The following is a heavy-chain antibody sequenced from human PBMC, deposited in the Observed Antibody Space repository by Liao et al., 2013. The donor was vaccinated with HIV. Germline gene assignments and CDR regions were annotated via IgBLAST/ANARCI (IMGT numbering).Heavy chain of an antibody. V-gene: IGHV4-59*12. CDR1: GGSIGSNY. Sequence: QVQLQESGPGLVRPSETLSLNCTVSGGSIGSNYWNWIRQAPGKGLEWIGYIYYGGTTNYNPSLSSRVTMSVDRSKGQFSLKLSSVTAADTAVYYCAREKIMITFGGPPHYFFDYWGQGTLVTVSS. D-gene: IGHD3-16*01. J-gene: IGHJ4*02. CDR2: IYYGGTT. CDR3: AREKIMITFGGPPHYFFDY.